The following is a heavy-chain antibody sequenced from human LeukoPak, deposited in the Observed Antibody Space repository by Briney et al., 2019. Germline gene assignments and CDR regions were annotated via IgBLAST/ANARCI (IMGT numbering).Heavy chain of an antibody. D-gene: IGHD6-13*01. Sequence: PGRSLRLSCAASGFTFSSYGMHWVRQAPGKGLEWVAVIWFDGSNKYYADSVKGRFTISRDNSKNTLYLQMNSLRAEDTAVYYCARERSSWHTYGMDVWGQGTTVTVSS. J-gene: IGHJ6*02. CDR3: ARERSSWHTYGMDV. V-gene: IGHV3-33*08. CDR1: GFTFSSYG. CDR2: IWFDGSNK.